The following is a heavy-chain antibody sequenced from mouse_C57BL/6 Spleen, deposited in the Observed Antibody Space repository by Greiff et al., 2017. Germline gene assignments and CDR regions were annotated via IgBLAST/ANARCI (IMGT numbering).Heavy chain of an antibody. CDR1: GYSITSGYY. Sequence: ESGPGLVKPSQSLSLTCSVTGYSITSGYYWNWIRQFPGNKLEWMGYISYDGSNNYNSSLKNRITITRDTSKNQFFLKLNSVSTEDTATYYCARGDLYFDYWGQGTTLTVSS. D-gene: IGHD3-3*01. J-gene: IGHJ2*01. CDR2: ISYDGSN. CDR3: ARGDLYFDY. V-gene: IGHV3-6*01.